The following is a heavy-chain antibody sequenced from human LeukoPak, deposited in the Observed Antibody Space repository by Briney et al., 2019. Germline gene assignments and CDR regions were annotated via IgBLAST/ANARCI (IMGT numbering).Heavy chain of an antibody. D-gene: IGHD6-19*01. CDR2: ISAYNGNT. J-gene: IGHJ4*02. CDR1: GYTFRQYS. Sequence: ASVKVSCKASGYTFRQYSISWVRQAPGQGLEWMGWISAYNGNTNYAQKLQGRVTMTTDTSTSTAYMGLRSLRSDDTAVYYCARSRSSGWYGIPFDYWGQGTLVTVSS. V-gene: IGHV1-18*01. CDR3: ARSRSSGWYGIPFDY.